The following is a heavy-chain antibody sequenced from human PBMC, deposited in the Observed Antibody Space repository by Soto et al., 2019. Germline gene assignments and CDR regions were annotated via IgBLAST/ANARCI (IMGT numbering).Heavy chain of an antibody. J-gene: IGHJ5*02. Sequence: QVQLVQSGAEVKKPGASVKLSCKASGYTFPSYDINWVRQATGHGLEWMGWMNPNSGNTGYAQKFQGRVTMTRNTSISTSYMELSSLRSEDTAVYYCAREHYGNSAWFDPWGQGTLVTVSS. CDR3: AREHYGNSAWFDP. CDR2: MNPNSGNT. CDR1: GYTFPSYD. V-gene: IGHV1-8*01. D-gene: IGHD3-10*01.